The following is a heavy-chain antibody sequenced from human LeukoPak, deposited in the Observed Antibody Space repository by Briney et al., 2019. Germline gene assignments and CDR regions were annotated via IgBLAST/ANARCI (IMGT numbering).Heavy chain of an antibody. J-gene: IGHJ5*02. CDR3: AREDNWFDP. Sequence: SETLSLTCTVSGYSISSGYYWGWIRQPPGKGLEWIGSIYHSGSTYYNPSLKSRFTISVDTSKNQFSLKLNSVTAADTAVYYCAREDNWFDPWGQGTLVIVAS. V-gene: IGHV4-38-2*02. CDR1: GYSISSGYY. CDR2: IYHSGST.